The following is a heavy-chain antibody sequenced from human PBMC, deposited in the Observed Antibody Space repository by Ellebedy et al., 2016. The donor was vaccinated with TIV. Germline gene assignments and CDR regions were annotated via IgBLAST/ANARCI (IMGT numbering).Heavy chain of an antibody. D-gene: IGHD5-24*01. Sequence: GGSLRLSXAASGFNFSNYAMTWVRQSPGKGLEWVALISSDGTHKYYADSVKGRFTISRDNSNGTVYLHLNSLRPEDTAVYYCARDQTSYSGWLQLYYFDYWGQGTLVTVSS. V-gene: IGHV3-30-3*01. J-gene: IGHJ4*02. CDR2: ISSDGTHK. CDR1: GFNFSNYA. CDR3: ARDQTSYSGWLQLYYFDY.